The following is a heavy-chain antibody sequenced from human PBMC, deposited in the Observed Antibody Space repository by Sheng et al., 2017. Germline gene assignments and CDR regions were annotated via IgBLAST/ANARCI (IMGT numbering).Heavy chain of an antibody. J-gene: IGHJ4*02. CDR1: GGTFSSYT. CDR3: VHSVARGATLGY. V-gene: IGHV1-69*02. CDR2: IIPILGIA. D-gene: IGHD3-10*01. Sequence: QVQLVQSGAEVKKPGSSVKVSCKASGGTFSSYTISWVRQAPGQGLEWMGRIIPILGIANYAQKFQGRVTITADKSTSTAYMELSSLRSEDTAVYYCVHSVARGATLGYWGQGTLVTVSS.